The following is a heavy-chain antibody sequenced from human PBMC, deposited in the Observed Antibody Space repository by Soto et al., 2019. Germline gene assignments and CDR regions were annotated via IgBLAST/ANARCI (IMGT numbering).Heavy chain of an antibody. J-gene: IGHJ4*02. D-gene: IGHD3-22*01. CDR2: INAGNGYT. CDR1: GYTFSLYA. Sequence: ASVKVSCKASGYTFSLYAIHWVRQAPGQRLEWMGWINAGNGYTRYSQKFQGRVTITRDTSASTAYMELSSLRSKDAAAYYCARAREYYDSSGFSYWGQGTRVTVSS. V-gene: IGHV1-3*01. CDR3: ARAREYYDSSGFSY.